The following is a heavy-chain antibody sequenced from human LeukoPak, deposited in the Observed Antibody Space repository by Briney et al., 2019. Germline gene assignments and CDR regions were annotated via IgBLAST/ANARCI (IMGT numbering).Heavy chain of an antibody. J-gene: IGHJ5*02. CDR3: AKEPREYCSSTSCPNWIDP. V-gene: IGHV3-48*01. Sequence: GGSLRLSCAASGFTFSSYNMKWVRQAPGKGLEWLADISSSSSTIYYADSVKGRFTISRDNSKNTLYLQMSSLRAEDTAVYYCAKEPREYCSSTSCPNWIDPWGQGTLVTVSS. D-gene: IGHD2-2*01. CDR2: ISSSSSTI. CDR1: GFTFSSYN.